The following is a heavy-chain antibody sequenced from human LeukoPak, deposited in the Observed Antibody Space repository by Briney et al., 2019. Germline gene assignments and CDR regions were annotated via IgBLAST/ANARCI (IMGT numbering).Heavy chain of an antibody. J-gene: IGHJ4*02. D-gene: IGHD3-22*01. CDR2: ISYDGSNK. CDR3: ARVPGYDSSGYFDY. V-gene: IGHV3-30-3*01. CDR1: GFTFSSYA. Sequence: GGSLRLSCAASGFTFSSYAMHWVRQAPGKGLEWVAVISYDGSNKYYADSVKGRFTISRDSSKNTLYLQMNSLRAEDTAVYYCARVPGYDSSGYFDYWGQGTLVTVSS.